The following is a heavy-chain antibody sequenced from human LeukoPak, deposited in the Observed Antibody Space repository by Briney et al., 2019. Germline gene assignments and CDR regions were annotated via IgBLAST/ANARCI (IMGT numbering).Heavy chain of an antibody. J-gene: IGHJ5*02. D-gene: IGHD6-13*01. CDR1: GGSISSSSNY. CDR3: ARSSAAEGPTHNWFGP. V-gene: IGHV4-39*01. CDR2: IYYSGDT. Sequence: PSETLSPTCSVSGGSISSSSNYWGWIRQPPGKGLEWIGSIYYSGDTYYNPSLRSRVIISVDTSKNQFSLKLTSVTAADTAVYYCARSSAAEGPTHNWFGPWGQGTLVTVPS.